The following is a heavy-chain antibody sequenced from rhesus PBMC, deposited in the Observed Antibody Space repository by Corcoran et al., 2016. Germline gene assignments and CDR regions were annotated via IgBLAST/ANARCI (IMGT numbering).Heavy chain of an antibody. CDR1: GFSLTTSGMG. D-gene: IGHD1-26*01. Sequence: QVTLKESGPALVKPTQTLTLTCTFSGFSLTTSGMGVGWIRQPPGKALEWLALIYLDDDKRYRTSLKSRLTISKDTSKNPVVLTMTNMDPVDTATNYCARYNWNYGYFDYWGQGVLVTVSS. CDR2: IYLDDDK. CDR3: ARYNWNYGYFDY. V-gene: IGHV2-174*01. J-gene: IGHJ4*01.